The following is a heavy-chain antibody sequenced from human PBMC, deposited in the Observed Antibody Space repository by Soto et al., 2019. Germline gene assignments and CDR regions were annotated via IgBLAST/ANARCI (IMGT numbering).Heavy chain of an antibody. CDR1: GYTFTRSG. CDR3: ARDRTPRYYYGSGIENWFDP. Sequence: ASVKVACKASGYTFTRSGISWVRQAPGQGLEWMGWISTYNGDTNYAQTFQGRVTMTTDTSTSTAYMELRSLRSDDTAVYYCARDRTPRYYYGSGIENWFDPWG. V-gene: IGHV1-18*01. CDR2: ISTYNGDT. D-gene: IGHD3-10*01. J-gene: IGHJ5*02.